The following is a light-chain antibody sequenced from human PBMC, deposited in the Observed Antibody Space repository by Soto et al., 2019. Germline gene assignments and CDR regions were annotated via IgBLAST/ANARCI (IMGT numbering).Light chain of an antibody. CDR3: QQYGSSPLT. V-gene: IGKV3-20*01. CDR2: GAS. Sequence: EIVLTQSPVTLSLSPGERATLSCRASQSVSSSYLAWYQQKPGQAPRLLFCGASSRATGIPDRFSGSGSGTDFTLTISRLEPEDFAVYYCQQYGSSPLTFGGGIKVEIK. J-gene: IGKJ4*01. CDR1: QSVSSSY.